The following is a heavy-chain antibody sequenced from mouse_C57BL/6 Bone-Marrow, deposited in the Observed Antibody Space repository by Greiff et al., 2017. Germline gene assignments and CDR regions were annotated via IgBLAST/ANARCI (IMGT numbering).Heavy chain of an antibody. CDR3: TRSLIYYGTNY. J-gene: IGHJ2*01. V-gene: IGHV14-2*01. CDR1: GFNIKDSY. CDR2: IDPEDGET. Sequence: EVQLPQSGAELVKPGASVKLSCTASGFNIKDSYIHWVKQRTEPGLEWIGRIDPEDGETKYAPKFQDKATITADTSSNTAYLQLSSLTSEDTAVYYCTRSLIYYGTNYWGQGTTLTVSS. D-gene: IGHD1-1*01.